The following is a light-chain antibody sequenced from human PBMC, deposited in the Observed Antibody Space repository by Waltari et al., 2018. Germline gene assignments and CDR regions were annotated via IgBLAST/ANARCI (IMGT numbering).Light chain of an antibody. V-gene: IGKV1-5*03. CDR2: KAS. CDR1: QSIGSW. J-gene: IGKJ1*01. CDR3: QQYNSYSGT. Sequence: DIQMTQSPSTLSASVGDRVTITCRASQSIGSWLAWYQQKPGKAPKLLIYKASSLETGVPSRFIGSGSGTDFTLTISSLQSDDFATYYCQQYNSYSGTFGQGTKVDIK.